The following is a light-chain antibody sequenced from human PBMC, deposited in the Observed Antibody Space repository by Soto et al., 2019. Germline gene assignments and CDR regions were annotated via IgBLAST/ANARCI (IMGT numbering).Light chain of an antibody. J-gene: IGKJ2*01. Sequence: DIQMTQSPSSLYASVGDRVTMTCRARQSITTHVNWYQQKPGKAPKLLIYAASILQSGVPSRFSGSGSGTAFTLTITSLQPEDFANYYCQQSYSTPTPPTFGQGTKLEI. CDR1: QSITTH. CDR3: QQSYSTPTPPT. V-gene: IGKV1-39*01. CDR2: AAS.